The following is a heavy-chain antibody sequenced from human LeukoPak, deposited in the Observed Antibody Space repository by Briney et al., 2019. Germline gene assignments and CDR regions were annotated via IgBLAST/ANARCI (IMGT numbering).Heavy chain of an antibody. CDR3: AREYRNGGLFDY. D-gene: IGHD2-8*01. V-gene: IGHV3-23*01. Sequence: HPRGSLRLSCAASGFTFSSYAMSWVRQAPGKGLEWVSAISGSGGSTYYADSVKGRFTISRDNSKNTLYLQMNSLRAEDTAVYYCAREYRNGGLFDYWGQGTLVTVSS. CDR2: ISGSGGST. J-gene: IGHJ4*02. CDR1: GFTFSSYA.